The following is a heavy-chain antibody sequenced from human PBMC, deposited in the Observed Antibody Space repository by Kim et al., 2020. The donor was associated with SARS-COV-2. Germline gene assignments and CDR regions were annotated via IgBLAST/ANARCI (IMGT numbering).Heavy chain of an antibody. CDR2: IYWSGST. D-gene: IGHD6-19*01. CDR1: GGSISSSSYY. Sequence: SETLSLTCTVSGGSISSSSYYWGWIRQPPGQGLEWIVRIYWSGSTNYNPSLKSRVTIAADKSKNQFSMKLSSVAAADTAVYYCARHWRRWLDTTLSYFDYWGQGTPVTVSS. V-gene: IGHV4-39*01. J-gene: IGHJ4*02. CDR3: ARHWRRWLDTTLSYFDY.